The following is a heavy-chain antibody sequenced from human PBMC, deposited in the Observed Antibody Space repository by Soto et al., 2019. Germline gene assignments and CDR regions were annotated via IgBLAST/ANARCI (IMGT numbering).Heavy chain of an antibody. J-gene: IGHJ4*02. Sequence: QVQLVESGGGVVQPGRSLRLSCLVSGFTFSDYGMHWVRQAPGKGLEWVAVIWYDGSNEYYAESVKGRFTISRDNSKNTLDLQMNNLRAEDTAVYYCARGGYVGGSWYGDYWGQGTLVTVSS. D-gene: IGHD6-13*01. CDR1: GFTFSDYG. CDR3: ARGGYVGGSWYGDY. CDR2: IWYDGSNE. V-gene: IGHV3-33*01.